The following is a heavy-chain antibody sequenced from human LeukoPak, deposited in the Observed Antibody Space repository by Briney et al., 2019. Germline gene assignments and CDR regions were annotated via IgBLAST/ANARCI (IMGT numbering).Heavy chain of an antibody. CDR2: LRESGIST. CDR3: EKDRATAAADDAFDI. CDR1: GITFSNFG. Sequence: GGTLRLSCAASGITFSNFGMNWVRQGPGKGLEWVSGLRESGISTYYADSVKGRFTISRDNSKNTLYLQMNSLRAEDTAIYYCEKDRATAAADDAFDIWGQGTMVPVPP. V-gene: IGHV3-23*01. D-gene: IGHD2-2*01. J-gene: IGHJ3*02.